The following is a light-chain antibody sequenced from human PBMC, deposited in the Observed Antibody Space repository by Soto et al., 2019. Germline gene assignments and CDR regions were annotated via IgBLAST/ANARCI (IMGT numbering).Light chain of an antibody. J-gene: IGKJ1*01. CDR3: MQAIQAPRT. CDR1: QSLLHSNGNTY. Sequence: DIVLTQSPLSLPVTPGEPASISCRSSQSLLHSNGNTYLDWYLQKPGQSPQLLIYLGSIRASGVPDMFSGSGSGTDFTLKITRVEAEDVGVYYCMQAIQAPRTFGLGTKVEIK. CDR2: LGS. V-gene: IGKV2-28*01.